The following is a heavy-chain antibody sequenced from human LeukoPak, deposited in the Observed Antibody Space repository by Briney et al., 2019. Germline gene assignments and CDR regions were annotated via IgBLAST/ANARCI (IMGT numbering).Heavy chain of an antibody. CDR1: GFSFISYW. V-gene: IGHV3-7*01. CDR3: ARDLTPEGASDY. CDR2: IKQDGSEK. J-gene: IGHJ4*02. Sequence: PGGSLRLSCAASGFSFISYWMSWVRQAPGKGLEWVANIKQDGSEKYYVDSVKGRFTISRDNAKNSLYLQMNSLRAEDTAVYYCARDLTPEGASDYWGQGTLVTVSS. D-gene: IGHD4-17*01.